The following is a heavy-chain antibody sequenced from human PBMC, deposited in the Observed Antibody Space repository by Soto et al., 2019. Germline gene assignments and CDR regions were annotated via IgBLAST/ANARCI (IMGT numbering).Heavy chain of an antibody. V-gene: IGHV6-1*01. CDR1: GDNVSSNNAA. Sequence: SQTLSLTCAISGDNVSSNNAAWTWIRQSPSRGLEWLGRTYYRSKWFHGYAVSLTGRITINPDTSKNQFSLQLNSVTPEDTAVYYCANWRFDYWGPGTLVTVS. J-gene: IGHJ4*02. D-gene: IGHD1-1*01. CDR3: ANWRFDY. CDR2: TYYRSKWFH.